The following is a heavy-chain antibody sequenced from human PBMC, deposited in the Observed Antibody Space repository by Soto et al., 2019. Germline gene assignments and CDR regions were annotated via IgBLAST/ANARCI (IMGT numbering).Heavy chain of an antibody. V-gene: IGHV4-59*08. Sequence: SXTLSLTCTVSGGSISSYYWNWIRQPPVKGLEWIGYIYYSGSTNYNPSLKSRVTISVDTSKNQFSLKLSSVTAADTAVYYCARAGGDYGDYGDAFDIWGQGTMVTVSS. CDR1: GGSISSYY. CDR3: ARAGGDYGDYGDAFDI. D-gene: IGHD4-17*01. J-gene: IGHJ3*02. CDR2: IYYSGST.